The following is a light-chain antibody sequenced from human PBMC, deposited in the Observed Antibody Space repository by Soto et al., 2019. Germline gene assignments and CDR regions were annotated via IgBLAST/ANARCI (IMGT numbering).Light chain of an antibody. CDR2: GAT. CDR1: QSVSSH. Sequence: EIVLTQSPDTLSVSPGERATLSCRATQSVSSHLAWYQQKPGQTPRIVIYGATTRATGIPARFSGSGSGTEFTLTIRSLQSEDFAVYYCHQYNDWPRTFGQGTKVEIK. V-gene: IGKV3-15*01. J-gene: IGKJ1*01. CDR3: HQYNDWPRT.